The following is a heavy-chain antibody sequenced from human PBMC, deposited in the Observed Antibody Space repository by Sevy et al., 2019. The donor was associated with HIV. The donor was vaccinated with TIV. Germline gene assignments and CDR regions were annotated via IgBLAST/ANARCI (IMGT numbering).Heavy chain of an antibody. V-gene: IGHV3-15*01. Sequence: GGSLRLSCAASGFTFSNAWMSWVRQAPGKGLEWVGRIKSKTDGGPTDYAAPVKGKFTISRDDSKNTLYLQMNSLKTEDTAVYYCTTEYYYGSGTRWYYYGMDVWGQGTTVTVSS. CDR3: TTEYYYGSGTRWYYYGMDV. CDR1: GFTFSNAW. J-gene: IGHJ6*02. CDR2: IKSKTDGGPT. D-gene: IGHD3-10*01.